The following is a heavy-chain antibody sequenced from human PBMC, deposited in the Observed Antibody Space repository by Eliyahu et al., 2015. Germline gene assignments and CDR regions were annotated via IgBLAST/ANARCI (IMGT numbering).Heavy chain of an antibody. CDR3: ATGLYFDF. Sequence: EEQLVESGGGLVKPGESLRLSCAPSGFTFSNAWXNWXRQAPGKGLEWVGRIKSKPDGATIDYAAPVKGRFTVSRDDSKNTAYLQMNSLRTEDTAVYYCATGLYFDFWGQGALVTVSS. D-gene: IGHD3-16*01. CDR2: IKSKPDGATI. V-gene: IGHV3-15*01. CDR1: GFTFSNAW. J-gene: IGHJ4*02.